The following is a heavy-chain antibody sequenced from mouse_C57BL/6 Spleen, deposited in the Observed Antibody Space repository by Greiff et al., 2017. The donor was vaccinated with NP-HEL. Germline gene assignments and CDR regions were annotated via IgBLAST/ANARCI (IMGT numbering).Heavy chain of an antibody. Sequence: VQLKESGGDLVKPGGSLKLSCAASGFTFSSYGMSWVRQTPDQRLEWVATISSGGSYTYYPDSLKGRFTISRDNAKNTPYLQLSSLKSEDTAMYYCARATVVAPDSMDYWGQGTSVTVSS. CDR3: ARATVVAPDSMDY. CDR1: GFTFSSYG. J-gene: IGHJ4*01. V-gene: IGHV5-6*01. D-gene: IGHD1-1*01. CDR2: ISSGGSYT.